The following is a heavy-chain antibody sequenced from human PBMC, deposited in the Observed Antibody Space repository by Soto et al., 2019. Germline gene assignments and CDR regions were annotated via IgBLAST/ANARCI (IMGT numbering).Heavy chain of an antibody. CDR1: GFSLITSGVG. J-gene: IGHJ3*02. CDR2: IYWDGDR. V-gene: IGHV2-5*02. Sequence: QITLKESGPTLVKPTQTLTLTCTISGFSLITSGVGVGWIRQPPGKALEWLALIYWDGDRRYSPSLKSRLTITKDTPRNQVVLTMTNLDPVDTATYFCAHRQTAVVRGANSFDIWGQGTVVTVSS. CDR3: AHRQTAVVRGANSFDI. D-gene: IGHD3-10*01.